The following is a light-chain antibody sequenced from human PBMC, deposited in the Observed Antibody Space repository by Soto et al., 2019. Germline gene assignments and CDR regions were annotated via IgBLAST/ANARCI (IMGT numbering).Light chain of an antibody. CDR2: RAS. CDR1: QSISVW. Sequence: IQVTKCPSTVTTSVADRVTITCRASQSISVWLAWYQQKPGKAPKLLIYRASRLESGVPSRFSGSGSGTEFTLTSSSLQPDDSATYYCQQHQSYSTFGQGTMVDIK. J-gene: IGKJ1*01. CDR3: QQHQSYST. V-gene: IGKV1-5*03.